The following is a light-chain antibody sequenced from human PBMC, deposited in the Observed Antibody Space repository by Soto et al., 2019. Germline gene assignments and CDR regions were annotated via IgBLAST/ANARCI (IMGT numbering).Light chain of an antibody. V-gene: IGLV2-23*02. Sequence: QSALTQPASVSGSPGQSITISCTGTSSDVGSYNLVSWYQHHPGRAPKLMIFEVSKRPSGVSARFSGSKSGNTASLTISGLQPEDEAAYFCCSYAGRDTFVVFGGGTKLTVL. CDR3: CSYAGRDTFVV. CDR2: EVS. CDR1: SSDVGSYNL. J-gene: IGLJ2*01.